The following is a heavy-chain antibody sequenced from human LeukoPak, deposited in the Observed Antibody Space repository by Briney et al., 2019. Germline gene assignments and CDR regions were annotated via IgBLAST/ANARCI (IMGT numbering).Heavy chain of an antibody. Sequence: GGSLRLSCVASGFTFSSHAMSCVRQAPGKGLEWVSPISGSGGDADYADSVMGRFTISRDNSKNTLYLQMNSLRAEDTAVYYCAKRSLSVTGYFDYWGQGTLVTVSS. D-gene: IGHD2-21*02. V-gene: IGHV3-23*01. CDR2: ISGSGGDA. CDR3: AKRSLSVTGYFDY. J-gene: IGHJ4*02. CDR1: GFTFSSHA.